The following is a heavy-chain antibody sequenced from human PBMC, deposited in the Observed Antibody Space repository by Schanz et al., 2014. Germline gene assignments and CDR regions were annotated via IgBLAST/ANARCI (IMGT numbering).Heavy chain of an antibody. Sequence: QVQLQESGPGLVKPSETLSLTCTVAGYSVSHDHWSWIRQPPGKGLEYIGYIYYGGDANYNPSLESRAPLSLDPSKTQFSLNLSSVTAADTAVYYCARLHYVSARDFDFWGQGIPVTVSS. V-gene: IGHV4-59*08. CDR1: GYSVSHDH. J-gene: IGHJ4*02. CDR3: ARLHYVSARDFDF. CDR2: IYYGGDA. D-gene: IGHD3-16*01.